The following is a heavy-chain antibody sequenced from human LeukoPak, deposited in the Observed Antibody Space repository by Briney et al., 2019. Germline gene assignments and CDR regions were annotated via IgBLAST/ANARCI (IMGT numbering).Heavy chain of an antibody. V-gene: IGHV3-74*01. CDR1: GFTFSSYW. D-gene: IGHD6-13*01. Sequence: GGSLRLSCAASGFTFSSYWMHWVRHAPGKGLVWVSRISSDGSNTRYADSVKGRFTISRDNAKNTLFLQMNSLRAEDTAVYYCARVMIAAAGNDYFDYWGQGTLVTVSS. CDR2: ISSDGSNT. CDR3: ARVMIAAAGNDYFDY. J-gene: IGHJ4*02.